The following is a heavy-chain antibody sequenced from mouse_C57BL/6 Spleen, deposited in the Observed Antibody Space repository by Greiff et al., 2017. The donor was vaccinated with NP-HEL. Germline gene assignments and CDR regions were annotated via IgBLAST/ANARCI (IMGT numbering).Heavy chain of an antibody. J-gene: IGHJ4*01. CDR3: ARRDYGSSYDYAMDY. D-gene: IGHD1-1*01. V-gene: IGHV1-72*01. CDR2: IDRNSGGT. Sequence: QVQLQQPGAELVKPGASVKLSCKASGYTFTSYWMHWVKQRPGRGLEWIGRIDRNSGGTKYNEKFKSKATLTVDKPSSTAYMQLSSLTSEDSAVYYCARRDYGSSYDYAMDYWGQGTSVTVSS. CDR1: GYTFTSYW.